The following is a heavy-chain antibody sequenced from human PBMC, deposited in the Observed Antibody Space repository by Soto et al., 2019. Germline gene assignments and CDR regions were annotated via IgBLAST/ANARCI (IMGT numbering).Heavy chain of an antibody. CDR2: IRSKSYGRTT. V-gene: IGHV3-49*03. CDR3: TRDRLVYGDPKWYFHL. J-gene: IGHJ2*01. Sequence: GGSLRLSCSSSGFNFGDYGMTWFRQAPGKGLEWVGLIRSKSYGRTTEYAASAKDRFTISRDDFKRIAYLQMDSLKADDTAVYYCTRDRLVYGDPKWYFHLWCRGTLVSVFS. D-gene: IGHD4-17*01. CDR1: GFNFGDYG.